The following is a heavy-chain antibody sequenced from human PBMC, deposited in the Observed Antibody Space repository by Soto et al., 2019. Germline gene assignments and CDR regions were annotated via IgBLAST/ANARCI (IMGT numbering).Heavy chain of an antibody. CDR3: AKGTYNWNYPMASWFDP. J-gene: IGHJ5*02. CDR1: GFTFSSYA. V-gene: IGHV3-23*01. Sequence: EVQLLESGGGLVQPGGSLRLSCAASGFTFSSYAMSWVRQAPGKGLEWVSAISGSGGSTYYADSVKGRFTISRDNSKNTLYPQMNSLRAEDTAVYYCAKGTYNWNYPMASWFDPWGQGTLVTVSS. D-gene: IGHD1-7*01. CDR2: ISGSGGST.